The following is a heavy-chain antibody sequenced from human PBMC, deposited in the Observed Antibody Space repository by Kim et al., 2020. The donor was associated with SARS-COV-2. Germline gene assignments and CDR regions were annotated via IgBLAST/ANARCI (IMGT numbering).Heavy chain of an antibody. CDR1: GYTFTGYY. D-gene: IGHD6-19*01. CDR2: INPNSGGT. J-gene: IGHJ4*02. Sequence: ASVKVSCKASGYTFTGYYMYWVRQAPGQGLEWMGWINPNSGGTNYAQKFKGRVTMTRDTSISTAYMELSRLRSDDTAVYYCASDQPYSSVYLDYWGQGTLVTVSS. CDR3: ASDQPYSSVYLDY. V-gene: IGHV1-2*02.